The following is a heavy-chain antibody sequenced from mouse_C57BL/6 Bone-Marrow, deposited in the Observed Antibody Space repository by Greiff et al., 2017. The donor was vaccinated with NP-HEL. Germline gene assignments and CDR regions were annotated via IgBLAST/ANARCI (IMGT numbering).Heavy chain of an antibody. Sequence: VQLKESGPELVKPGDSVKISCKASGYSFTGYFMNWVMQSHGKSLEWIGRLNPYNGYTFYNQMFKGKATLTVDNSSSTAHMELRSLTSEDSAVYYGARDPLLLYAMDYWGQGTSVTVSS. J-gene: IGHJ4*01. V-gene: IGHV1-20*01. CDR1: GYSFTGYF. CDR2: LNPYNGYT. D-gene: IGHD2-10*01. CDR3: ARDPLLLYAMDY.